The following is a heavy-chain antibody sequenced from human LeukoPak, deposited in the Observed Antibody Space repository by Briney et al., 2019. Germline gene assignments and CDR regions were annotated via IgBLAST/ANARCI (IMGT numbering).Heavy chain of an antibody. V-gene: IGHV3-23*01. J-gene: IGHJ4*02. CDR2: ISGSGGST. CDR3: AARYDFWSGYFVY. D-gene: IGHD3-3*01. CDR1: GFTFSNYA. Sequence: GGSLRLSCAASGFTFSNYAMSWVRQAPGKGLEWVSAISGSGGSTYYADSVKGRFTISRDRSENTLYLQMNSLRAEDTAVYYCAARYDFWSGYFVYWGRGTLVTVSS.